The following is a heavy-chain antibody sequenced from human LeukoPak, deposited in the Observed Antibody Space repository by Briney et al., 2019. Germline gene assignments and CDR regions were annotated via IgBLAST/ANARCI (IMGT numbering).Heavy chain of an antibody. J-gene: IGHJ4*02. CDR2: IKQDGSEK. Sequence: GGSLRLSCAASGFSFSNYWMSWVRQAPGKGLEWVANIKQDGSEKYYVESVKGRFTISRDNAKNSLFLQMNNLRAEDTAVYYCATLDTDMASLGDYWGQGTLVSVSS. V-gene: IGHV3-7*01. CDR3: ATLDTDMASLGDY. CDR1: GFSFSNYW. D-gene: IGHD5-18*01.